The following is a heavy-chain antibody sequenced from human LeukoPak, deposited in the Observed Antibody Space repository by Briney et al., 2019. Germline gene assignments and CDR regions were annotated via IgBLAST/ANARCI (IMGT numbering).Heavy chain of an antibody. CDR3: AKGIRVVTH. CDR2: VSASGATT. J-gene: IGHJ4*02. CDR1: GFTFSNYA. D-gene: IGHD3-3*01. Sequence: GGSLRLSCAASGFTFSNYAMSWVRQAPGKGLQWVSGVSASGATTYYTDSVKGRFTISRDNSKDTLYLQMNSLRADDTAVYYCAKGIRVVTHWGQGTLVTVSS. V-gene: IGHV3-23*01.